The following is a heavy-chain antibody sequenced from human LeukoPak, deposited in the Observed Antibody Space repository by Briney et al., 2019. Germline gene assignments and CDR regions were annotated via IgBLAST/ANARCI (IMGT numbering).Heavy chain of an antibody. J-gene: IGHJ3*02. CDR3: ARGFRIADAFDI. Sequence: GGSLRLSCAASGLTFSSYAMSWLRQAPGKGLVWVSRVNNDGSSTSYADSVKGRFTISRDNAENMLYLQMSSLRSEDTAVYYCARGFRIADAFDIWGQGTMVAVSS. CDR1: GLTFSSYA. V-gene: IGHV3-74*01. CDR2: VNNDGSST. D-gene: IGHD2-21*01.